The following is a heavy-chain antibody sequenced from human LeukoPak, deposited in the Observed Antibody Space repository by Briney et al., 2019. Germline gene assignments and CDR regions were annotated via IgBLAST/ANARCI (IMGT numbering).Heavy chain of an antibody. Sequence: GGSLRLSCAASGFTFSSYAMHWVRRAPGKGLEWVAVISYDGSNKYYADSVKGRFTISRDNSKNTLYLQMNSLRAADTAVYYCAREVDYGGNPYYWGQGTLVTVSS. J-gene: IGHJ4*02. CDR1: GFTFSSYA. V-gene: IGHV3-30*04. CDR3: AREVDYGGNPYY. CDR2: ISYDGSNK. D-gene: IGHD4-23*01.